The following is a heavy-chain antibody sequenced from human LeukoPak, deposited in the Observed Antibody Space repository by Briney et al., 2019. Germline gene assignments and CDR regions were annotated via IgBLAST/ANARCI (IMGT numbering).Heavy chain of an antibody. CDR2: IIPIFGTA. CDR1: GGTFSSHA. CDR3: AREHIAAAGTRYYYYYMDV. J-gene: IGHJ6*03. D-gene: IGHD6-13*01. Sequence: SVKVSCKASGGTFSSHAISWVRQAPGQGLEWMGGIIPIFGTANYAQKFQGRVTITADKSTSTAYMELSSLRSEDTAVYYCAREHIAAAGTRYYYYYMDVWGKGTTVTVSS. V-gene: IGHV1-69*06.